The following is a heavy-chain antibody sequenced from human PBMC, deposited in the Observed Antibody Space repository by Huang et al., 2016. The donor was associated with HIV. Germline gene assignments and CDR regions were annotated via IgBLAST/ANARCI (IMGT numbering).Heavy chain of an antibody. CDR3: AHSTDASAATFYFDF. CDR2: IDSNGDG. D-gene: IGHD6-25*01. CDR1: GFSLTTPGVG. Sequence: QITLRESGPALVKPTQTLTLTCTFDGFSLTTPGVGVGWIRQPPGQALELLAFIDSNGDGRYSPSLSSRLTITKDTSKNQVVLTMTNMDPVDTATYYCAHSTDASAATFYFDFWGQGTLVAVSS. J-gene: IGHJ4*02. V-gene: IGHV2-5*01.